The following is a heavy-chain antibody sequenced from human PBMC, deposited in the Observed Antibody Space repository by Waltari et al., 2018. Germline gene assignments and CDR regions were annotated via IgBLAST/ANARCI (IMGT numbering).Heavy chain of an antibody. CDR2: IYHSGST. Sequence: QMQLQESGPGLVKPSETLSLTCAVSGYSISSGYYWGWIRQPPGKGLEWIGSIYHSGSTYYNPSLKSRVTISVDTSKNQFSLKLSSVTAADTAVYYCASPDPIDYWGQGTLVTVSS. J-gene: IGHJ4*02. CDR1: GYSISSGYY. CDR3: ASPDPIDY. V-gene: IGHV4-38-2*01.